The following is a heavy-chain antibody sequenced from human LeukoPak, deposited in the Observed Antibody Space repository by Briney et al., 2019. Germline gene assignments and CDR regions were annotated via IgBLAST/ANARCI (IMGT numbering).Heavy chain of an antibody. V-gene: IGHV1-8*01. Sequence: ASVKVSCQASGYIFTSYDINWVRQATGQGLEWMGWMNPNSGNTGYAQKFQGRVTKTRNTSISTAYMELSSLRSEDSAVYYCARVGYRAGMDVWGQGTTVTVSS. D-gene: IGHD3-16*02. J-gene: IGHJ6*02. CDR3: ARVGYRAGMDV. CDR1: GYIFTSYD. CDR2: MNPNSGNT.